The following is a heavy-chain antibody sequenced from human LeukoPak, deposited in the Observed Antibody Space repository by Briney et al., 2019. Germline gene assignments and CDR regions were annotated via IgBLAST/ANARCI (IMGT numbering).Heavy chain of an antibody. CDR2: IYYSGST. V-gene: IGHV4-39*01. J-gene: IGHJ3*02. D-gene: IGHD3-3*01. Sequence: PSETLSLTCTVSGGSISSSSYYWGWIRQPPGKGLEWIGSIYYSGSTYYNPSLKSRVTISVDTSKSQFSLKLSSVTAADTAVYYCAGPADFLVLEWLLGGNDAFDIWGQGTMVTVSS. CDR3: AGPADFLVLEWLLGGNDAFDI. CDR1: GGSISSSSYY.